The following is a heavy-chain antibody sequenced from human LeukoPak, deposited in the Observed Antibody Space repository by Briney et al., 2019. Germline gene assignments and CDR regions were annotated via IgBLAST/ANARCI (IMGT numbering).Heavy chain of an antibody. CDR2: INPSGGST. CDR3: ARVSGCNRISDY. J-gene: IGHJ4*02. V-gene: IGHV1-46*01. CDR1: GYTFTSYY. Sequence: ASVKVSCKASGYTFTSYYMHWVRQAPGQGLEWMGIINPSGGSTSYAQKFQGRVTMTRDTSTSTVCMELSSLRSEDTAVYYCARVSGCNRISDYWGQGTLATVSS. D-gene: IGHD6-19*01.